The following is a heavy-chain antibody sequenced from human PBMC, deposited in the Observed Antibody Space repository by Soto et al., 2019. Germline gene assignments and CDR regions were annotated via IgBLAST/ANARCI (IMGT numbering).Heavy chain of an antibody. CDR3: ARAPVYDSSGYYIS. J-gene: IGHJ5*02. CDR2: IYSGGST. Sequence: GGSLRLSCAASGFTVSSNYMSWVRQAPGKGLEWVSVIYSGGSTYYADSVKGRFTISRDNSKNTLYLQMNSLRAEDTAVYYCARAPVYDSSGYYISWGQGTLVAVSS. V-gene: IGHV3-53*01. D-gene: IGHD3-22*01. CDR1: GFTVSSNY.